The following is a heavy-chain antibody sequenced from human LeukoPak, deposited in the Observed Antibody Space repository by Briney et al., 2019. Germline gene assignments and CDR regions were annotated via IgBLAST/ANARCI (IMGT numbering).Heavy chain of an antibody. Sequence: SETLSLTCTVSGGSISNYFWSWIRQAPGKGLEYIGFIYYSGNTNYNPSFKSRVTISVDTSKNQFSLKLSSVTAADTAVYYCARDDTYGGFDYWGQGTLVTVSS. CDR3: ARDDTYGGFDY. D-gene: IGHD5-18*01. J-gene: IGHJ4*02. CDR1: GGSISNYF. CDR2: IYYSGNT. V-gene: IGHV4-59*01.